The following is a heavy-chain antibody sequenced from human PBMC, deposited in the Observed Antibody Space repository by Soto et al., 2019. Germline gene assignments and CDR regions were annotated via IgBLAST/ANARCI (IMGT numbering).Heavy chain of an antibody. CDR1: GFSLSTSGVG. CDR2: IFWDDDK. CDR3: AHVPYFMSGSFFDY. D-gene: IGHD3-10*01. J-gene: IGHJ4*02. V-gene: IGHV2-5*02. Sequence: QITLKESAPTLVKPTQTLTLTCTFSGFSLSTSGVGVGWIRQPPGKPLEWLALIFWDDDKRYNPSLKNRLTITKDTSKSQVILTMTNMDPVDTATYFCAHVPYFMSGSFFDYWGQGTLGTVSS.